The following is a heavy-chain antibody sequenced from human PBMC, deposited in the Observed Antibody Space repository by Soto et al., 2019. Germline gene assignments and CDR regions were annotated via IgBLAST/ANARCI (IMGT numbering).Heavy chain of an antibody. CDR3: ARTYGAGAGDHYGMDV. D-gene: IGHD4-17*01. V-gene: IGHV4-30-4*01. J-gene: IGHJ6*02. CDR2: IYYSGST. Sequence: SETLSLTCTVSGGSISSGDYYWSWIRQPPGEGLEWIGYIYYSGSTYYNPSLKSRVTISVDTYKNQFSLKLRSVTAADTAVYYCARTYGAGAGDHYGMDVWGRGTTVTVSS. CDR1: GGSISSGDYY.